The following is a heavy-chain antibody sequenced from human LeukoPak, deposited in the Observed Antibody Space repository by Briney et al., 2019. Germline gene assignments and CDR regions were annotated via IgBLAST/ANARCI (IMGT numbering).Heavy chain of an antibody. J-gene: IGHJ4*02. CDR1: GFIFSSYG. CDR3: AKPPGRAAAGSPDY. V-gene: IGHV3-30*02. D-gene: IGHD6-13*01. Sequence: GGSLRLSCAASGFIFSSYGMHWVRQAPGKGLEWVAIIYYDGSDKYYADSVKGRFTISRDNSKNTLYLQMNSLRAEDTAVYYCAKPPGRAAAGSPDYWGQGTLVTVSS. CDR2: IYYDGSDK.